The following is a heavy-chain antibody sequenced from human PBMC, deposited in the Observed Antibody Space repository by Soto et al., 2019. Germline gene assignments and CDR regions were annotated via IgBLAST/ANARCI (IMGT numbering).Heavy chain of an antibody. CDR3: ARRGYGPGFPYYYGMDV. D-gene: IGHD3-10*01. V-gene: IGHV4-59*01. Sequence: SETLSLTCTVSGGSMISYYWSWIRQHPGKGLEWIGYIYYSGSTNYNPSLKSRVTMSVDTPKNQFSLKLSSVTAADTAVYYCARRGYGPGFPYYYGMDVWGQGTTVTVSS. CDR2: IYYSGST. CDR1: GGSMISYY. J-gene: IGHJ6*02.